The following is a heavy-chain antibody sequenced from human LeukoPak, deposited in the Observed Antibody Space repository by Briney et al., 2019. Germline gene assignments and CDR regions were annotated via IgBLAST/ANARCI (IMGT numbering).Heavy chain of an antibody. CDR3: ARNLYDSGGYYLGLDY. J-gene: IGHJ4*02. D-gene: IGHD3-22*01. CDR1: GFTFSSHG. CDR2: IRYDGSTA. V-gene: IGHV3-74*01. Sequence: PGGSLRLSCAASGFTFSSHGMHWVRQAPGKGLEWVATIRYDGSTATYADSVRGRFTISRDNAKNTLYLQMNSLSAEDTAVYYCARNLYDSGGYYLGLDYWGQGTLVTVSS.